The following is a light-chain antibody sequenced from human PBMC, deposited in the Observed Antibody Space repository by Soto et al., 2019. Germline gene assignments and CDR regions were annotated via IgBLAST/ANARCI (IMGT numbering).Light chain of an antibody. CDR3: QTWGTGIRV. J-gene: IGLJ2*01. CDR1: SGHSSYA. V-gene: IGLV4-69*01. Sequence: QSVLTQSPSASASLGASVKLTCTLSSGHSSYAIAWHQQQPEKGPRYLMKINSDGSHSEGDGIPDRFSGSSSGAERYLTISSLQSEDEADYYCQTWGTGIRVFGGGTKLTVL. CDR2: INSDGSH.